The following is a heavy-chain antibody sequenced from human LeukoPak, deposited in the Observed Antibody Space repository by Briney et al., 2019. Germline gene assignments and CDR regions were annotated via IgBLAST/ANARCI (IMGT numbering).Heavy chain of an antibody. CDR1: GFTFRNYW. J-gene: IGHJ5*02. Sequence: PGGSLRLSCAASGFTFRNYWMHWVRQAPGEWLEWVSSISSRSLYIHYADSVKGRFTISRDNVKNSLYLQMNSLRAEDTAVYYCARDSRHHRFLYWDWFDPWGQGTLVTVSS. D-gene: IGHD1-26*01. CDR2: ISSRSLYI. V-gene: IGHV3-21*01. CDR3: ARDSRHHRFLYWDWFDP.